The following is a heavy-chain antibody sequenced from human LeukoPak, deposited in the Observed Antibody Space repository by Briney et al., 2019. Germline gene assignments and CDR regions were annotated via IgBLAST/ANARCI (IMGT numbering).Heavy chain of an antibody. Sequence: PSETLSLTCTVSGGSISSSSYYWGWIRQPPGKGLEWIGSIYYSGSTYYNPSLKSRVTISVDTSKNQFSLKLSSVTAADTAVYYCASTPVPAAAKYYYYYYMDVWGKGTTVTVSS. J-gene: IGHJ6*03. CDR2: IYYSGST. CDR1: GGSISSSSYY. D-gene: IGHD2-2*01. V-gene: IGHV4-39*07. CDR3: ASTPVPAAAKYYYYYYMDV.